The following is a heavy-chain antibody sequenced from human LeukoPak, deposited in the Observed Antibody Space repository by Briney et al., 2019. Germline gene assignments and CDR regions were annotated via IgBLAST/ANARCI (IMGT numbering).Heavy chain of an antibody. CDR2: ISSSSSYI. CDR3: ARDGSGSYNPNYYDYGMDV. Sequence: AGTLRFSGAAYAFTCYSISLNWEAPGQGKGWKGILSISSSSSYIYYADSVKGRFTISRDNAKNSLYLQMNSLRAEDTAVYYCARDGSGSYNPNYYDYGMDVWGQGTTVTVSS. D-gene: IGHD1-26*01. J-gene: IGHJ6*02. CDR1: AFTCYSIS. V-gene: IGHV3-21*01.